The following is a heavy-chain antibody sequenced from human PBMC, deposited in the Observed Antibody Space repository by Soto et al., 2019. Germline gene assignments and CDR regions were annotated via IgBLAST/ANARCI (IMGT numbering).Heavy chain of an antibody. D-gene: IGHD2-2*01. CDR1: GFTFSNYV. J-gene: IGHJ6*02. Sequence: QVQLVESGGGVVQPGRSLRLSCAASGFTFSNYVMHWVRQAPGKGLEWVAVISYDGSNKYYADSVRGRFTISRDNSKNTLFLQMNSRRPEETAVYYCAKDQYQLIRRCYGLDVWGQGTTVTVSS. CDR3: AKDQYQLIRRCYGLDV. CDR2: ISYDGSNK. V-gene: IGHV3-30*18.